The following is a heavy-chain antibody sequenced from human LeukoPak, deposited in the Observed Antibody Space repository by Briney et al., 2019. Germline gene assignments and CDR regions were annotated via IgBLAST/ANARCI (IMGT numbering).Heavy chain of an antibody. D-gene: IGHD5-18*01. CDR3: ARCRYTYGYWDN. V-gene: IGHV1-2*02. J-gene: IGHJ4*02. Sequence: ASVKVSCKASGYTFTGYYIHWVRQAPGQGLEWMGWINPNSGGTKYAQKFQGGVTMTRDTPISTAYMELSGLTSDDTAVYYCARCRYTYGYWDNWGQGTLVTVSS. CDR2: INPNSGGT. CDR1: GYTFTGYY.